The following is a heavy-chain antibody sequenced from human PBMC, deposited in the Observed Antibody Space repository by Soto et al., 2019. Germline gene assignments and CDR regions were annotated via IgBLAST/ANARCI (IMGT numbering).Heavy chain of an antibody. CDR3: AREPGYSSSWYSRRSWFDP. D-gene: IGHD6-13*01. CDR1: GGTFSSYA. Sequence: GASVKVSCKASGGTFSSYAISWVRQAPGQGLEWMGGIIPIFGTANYAQKFQGRVTITADESTSTAYMELSSLRSEDTAVYYCAREPGYSSSWYSRRSWFDPWGQRTLVTVSS. V-gene: IGHV1-69*13. J-gene: IGHJ5*02. CDR2: IIPIFGTA.